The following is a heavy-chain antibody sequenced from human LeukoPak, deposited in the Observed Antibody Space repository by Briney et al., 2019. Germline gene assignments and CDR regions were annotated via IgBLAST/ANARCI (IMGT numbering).Heavy chain of an antibody. CDR1: GFTVSSNH. V-gene: IGHV3-53*01. Sequence: GGSLRLSCAASGFTVSSNHMTWVRQAPGKGLEWVSEIYTGGLTFYADSVTGRFTISRDNSKNTVYLQMNSLGVEDTARYYCARDNAPAGGGLDYWGEGTLVSVSS. CDR2: IYTGGLT. J-gene: IGHJ4*02. D-gene: IGHD2-2*01. CDR3: ARDNAPAGGGLDY.